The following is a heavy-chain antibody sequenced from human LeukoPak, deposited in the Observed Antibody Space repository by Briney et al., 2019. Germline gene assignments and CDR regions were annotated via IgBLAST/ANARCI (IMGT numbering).Heavy chain of an antibody. CDR3: ARGNGVSGGWYGYYFDY. J-gene: IGHJ4*02. CDR1: GGSISSSNW. CDR2: IYHSGST. D-gene: IGHD6-19*01. V-gene: IGHV4-4*02. Sequence: SGTLSLTCAVSGGSISSSNWWSWIRQPPGKGLEWIGEIYHSGSTNYNPSLKSRVTISVDKSKTQFSLKLRSVTAADTAVYYCARGNGVSGGWYGYYFDYWGQGTLVTVSS.